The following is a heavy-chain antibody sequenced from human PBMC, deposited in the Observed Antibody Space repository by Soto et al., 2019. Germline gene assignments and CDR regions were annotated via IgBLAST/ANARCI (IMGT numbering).Heavy chain of an antibody. V-gene: IGHV3-30-3*01. CDR1: GFTFSSYA. CDR3: ARVPEYSSRWSYSSNPHPSPYGMEL. J-gene: IGHJ6*02. Sequence: GGSLRLSCAASGFTFSSYAMHWVRQAPGKGLEWVAVISYDVSNKYYADSVKGRFTISRDNSKNTLYLRMNSLRAEDTAVYYCARVPEYSSRWSYSSNPHPSPYGMELWGQGTQVTGS. CDR2: ISYDVSNK. D-gene: IGHD6-13*01.